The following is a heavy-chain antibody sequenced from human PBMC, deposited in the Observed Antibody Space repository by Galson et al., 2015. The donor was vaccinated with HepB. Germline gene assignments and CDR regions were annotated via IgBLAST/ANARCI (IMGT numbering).Heavy chain of an antibody. CDR1: GFTFSDYY. CDR3: ARVAYYDSSGYYYNYFDY. V-gene: IGHV3-11*06. D-gene: IGHD3-22*01. J-gene: IGHJ4*02. Sequence: SLRLSCAASGFTFSDYYMSWIRQAPGKGLEWVSYISSSSSYTNYADSVKGRFTISRDNAKNSLYLQMNSLRAEDTAVYYCARVAYYDSSGYYYNYFDYWGQGTLVTVSS. CDR2: ISSSSSYT.